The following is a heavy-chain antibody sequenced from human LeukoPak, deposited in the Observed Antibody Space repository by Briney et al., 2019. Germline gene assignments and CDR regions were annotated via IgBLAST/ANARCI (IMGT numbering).Heavy chain of an antibody. CDR1: ALRFSSFA. D-gene: IGHD4-17*01. CDR2: IHGSGETT. Sequence: GGSLRLSCAPSALRFSSFAMTWVRQVPGKGLEWVSGIHGSGETTYYADSEKGRLTISRDNSREMLYLQMNSLRVEDTAVYYCAKDPNGDYVGAFDSWGQGTMVTVSS. CDR3: AKDPNGDYVGAFDS. J-gene: IGHJ3*02. V-gene: IGHV3-23*01.